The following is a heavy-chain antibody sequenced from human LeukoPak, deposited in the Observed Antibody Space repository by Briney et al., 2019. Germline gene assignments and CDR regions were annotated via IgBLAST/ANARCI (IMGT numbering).Heavy chain of an antibody. CDR1: GGTFSSYA. CDR2: IIPSFGTA. J-gene: IGHJ6*03. D-gene: IGHD5-18*01. V-gene: IGHV1-69*06. CDR3: ARGGYSYGYSSHYYYMDV. Sequence: SVKGSCKASGGTFSSYAISWVRQARGQGLDWMGGIIPSFGTANYAQKSQGRVTITADKSTSTAYMELSSLRSEDTAVYYCARGGYSYGYSSHYYYMDVWGKGTTVTVSS.